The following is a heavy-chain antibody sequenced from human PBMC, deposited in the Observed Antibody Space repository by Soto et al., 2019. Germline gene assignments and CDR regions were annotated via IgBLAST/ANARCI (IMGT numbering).Heavy chain of an antibody. CDR3: ARGEWELLTYFDY. V-gene: IGHV1-69*13. CDR1: GGTFSSYA. J-gene: IGHJ4*02. CDR2: IIPIFGTA. Sequence: SVKISCKASGGTFSSYAISWVRQAPGQGLEWMGGIIPIFGTANYAQKFQGRVTITADESTSTAYMELSSLRSEDTAVYYCARGEWELLTYFDYWREGPLVTVSS. D-gene: IGHD1-26*01.